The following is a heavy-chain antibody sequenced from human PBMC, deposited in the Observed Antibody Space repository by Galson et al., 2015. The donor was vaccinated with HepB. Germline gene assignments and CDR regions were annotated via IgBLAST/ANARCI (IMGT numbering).Heavy chain of an antibody. Sequence: SLRLSCAASGSTFSSYSMNWVRQAPGKGLEWISYISSSSSDIYYADSVKGRFTISRDNAKNSLYLQMNSLRAEDTAVYYCARDPVVVPAAMGVDPWGQGTLVVVSS. CDR1: GSTFSSYS. D-gene: IGHD2-2*01. V-gene: IGHV3-48*01. CDR2: ISSSSSDI. J-gene: IGHJ5*02. CDR3: ARDPVVVPAAMGVDP.